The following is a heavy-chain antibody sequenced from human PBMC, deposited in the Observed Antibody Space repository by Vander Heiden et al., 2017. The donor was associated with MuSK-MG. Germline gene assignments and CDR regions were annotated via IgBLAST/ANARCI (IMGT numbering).Heavy chain of an antibody. Sequence: DVQLVESGGVVVQPGGYLRPSCAASGFTCDDYTMHWVRQAPGKGLEWVSLSSWDGGRTYYADSVKGRFTISRDNSKNSRYLQMNSLRTEDTALYYCAKDSLRDSSGYPDYGGQGTLVTVSS. J-gene: IGHJ4*02. CDR2: SSWDGGRT. D-gene: IGHD3-22*01. CDR1: GFTCDDYT. V-gene: IGHV3-43*01. CDR3: AKDSLRDSSGYPDY.